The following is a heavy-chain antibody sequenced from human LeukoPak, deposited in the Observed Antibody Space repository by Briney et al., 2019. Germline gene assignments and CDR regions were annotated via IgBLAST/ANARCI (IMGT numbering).Heavy chain of an antibody. Sequence: SEKVSCKASGGTFSSYAISWVRQAPGQGLEWMGRIIPILGIANYAQKFQGRVTITADKSTSTAYMELSSLRSEDTAVYYCASGQGLHLGSMDVWGQGTTVTVSS. J-gene: IGHJ6*02. V-gene: IGHV1-69*04. CDR2: IIPILGIA. CDR3: ASGQGLHLGSMDV. D-gene: IGHD1-26*01. CDR1: GGTFSSYA.